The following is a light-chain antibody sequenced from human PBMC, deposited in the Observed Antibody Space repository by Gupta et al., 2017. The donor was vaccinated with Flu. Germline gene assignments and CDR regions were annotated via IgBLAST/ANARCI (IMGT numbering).Light chain of an antibody. CDR2: AAS. J-gene: IGKJ2*01. V-gene: IGKV1-39*01. CDR3: QQTDSTPPNT. CDR1: QSIGHY. Sequence: DIQMTQSPSSLSASVGDRVTITCRASQSIGHYLNWYKQRPGRAPKLLIYAASTLQSGVPSRFSGSGYGTDFTLTINNRQPEDFASYYCQQTDSTPPNTFGQGTKMDIK.